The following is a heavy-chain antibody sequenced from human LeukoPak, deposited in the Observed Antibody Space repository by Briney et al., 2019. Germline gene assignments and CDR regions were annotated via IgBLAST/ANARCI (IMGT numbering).Heavy chain of an antibody. CDR1: GGTFSSYT. CDR2: IIPIFGTA. V-gene: IGHV1-69*06. CDR3: ARVRSRLRPNYFDY. D-gene: IGHD5-12*01. Sequence: ASVKVSRKASGGTFSSYTISWVRQAPGQGLEWMGGIIPIFGTANYAQKFQGRVTITADKSTSTAYMELSRLRSEDTAVYYCARVRSRLRPNYFDYWGQGTLVTISS. J-gene: IGHJ4*02.